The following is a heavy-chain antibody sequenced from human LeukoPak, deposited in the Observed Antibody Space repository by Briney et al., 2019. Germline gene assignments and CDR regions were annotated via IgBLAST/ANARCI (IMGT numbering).Heavy chain of an antibody. CDR1: GYSFTDYY. CDR3: AREGSLYYHYYMDV. Sequence: ASVKVSCKASGYSFTDYYIHWVRQAPGQGREWVGRINPYSGGTTYAQKFQGRVTMTRDTSITTAYMELHRLTSDDTAVCYCAREGSLYYHYYMDVWAKGTTVTVSS. V-gene: IGHV1-2*06. J-gene: IGHJ6*03. CDR2: INPYSGGT.